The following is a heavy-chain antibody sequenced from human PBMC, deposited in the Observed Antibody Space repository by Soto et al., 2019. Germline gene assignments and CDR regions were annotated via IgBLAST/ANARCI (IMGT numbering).Heavy chain of an antibody. CDR2: INSDGSST. Sequence: GGSLRLSCAASGFTFSSYWMHWVRQAPGKGLVWVSRINSDGSSTSYADSVKGRFTISRDNAKNTLYLQMNSLRAEDTAVYYCAREVLAPDTAMVLAFDIWGQGTMVTVSS. CDR1: GFTFSSYW. J-gene: IGHJ3*02. D-gene: IGHD5-18*01. CDR3: AREVLAPDTAMVLAFDI. V-gene: IGHV3-74*01.